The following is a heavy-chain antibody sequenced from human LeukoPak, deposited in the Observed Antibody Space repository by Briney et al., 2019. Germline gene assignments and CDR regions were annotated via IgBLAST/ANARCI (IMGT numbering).Heavy chain of an antibody. J-gene: IGHJ4*02. CDR3: AVLLYGSGSYFFDY. CDR2: ISSSSSYI. D-gene: IGHD3-10*01. Sequence: GGSLRLSCEASGFTFSSYSMNWVRQAPGKGLEWVSSISSSSSYIYYADSVKGRFTISRDNAKNSLYLQMNSLRAEDTAVYYCAVLLYGSGSYFFDYWGQGTLVTVSS. V-gene: IGHV3-21*01. CDR1: GFTFSSYS.